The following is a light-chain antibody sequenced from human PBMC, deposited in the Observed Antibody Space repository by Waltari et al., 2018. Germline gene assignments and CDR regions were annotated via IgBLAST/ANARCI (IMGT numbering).Light chain of an antibody. CDR3: QQSYRTPPT. Sequence: DIQMTQSPSSLSASVGDRVNITCRASQSLSSYLNWYQQKPGQAPKLLIYAASSLQSGVPSRFSGSGSGTDFTLTISSLQPEDFATYYCQQSYRTPPTFGQGTKVEIK. V-gene: IGKV1-39*01. J-gene: IGKJ1*01. CDR2: AAS. CDR1: QSLSSY.